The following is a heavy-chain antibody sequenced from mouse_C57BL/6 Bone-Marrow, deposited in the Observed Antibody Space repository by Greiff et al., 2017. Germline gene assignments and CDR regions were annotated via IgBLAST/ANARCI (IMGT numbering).Heavy chain of an antibody. J-gene: IGHJ4*01. Sequence: LLESGAELVRPGTSVKVSCKASGYAFTNYLIEWVKQRPGQGLEWIGVINPGSGGTNYNEKFKGKATLTADKSSSTAYMQLSSLTSEDSAVYFCARGGLRRMDYWGQGTSVTVSS. CDR2: INPGSGGT. D-gene: IGHD2-4*01. CDR1: GYAFTNYL. V-gene: IGHV1-54*01. CDR3: ARGGLRRMDY.